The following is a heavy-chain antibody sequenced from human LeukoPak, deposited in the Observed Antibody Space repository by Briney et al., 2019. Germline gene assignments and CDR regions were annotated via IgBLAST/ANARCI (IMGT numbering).Heavy chain of an antibody. CDR2: INHSGST. D-gene: IGHD5-12*01. Sequence: PSETLSLTCAVYGGSFSGYYWSWIRQPPGKGLEWIGEINHSGSTNYNPSLKSRVTISVDTSKNLFSLKLSSVTAADTAVYYCARARGVRGWFDPWGQGTLVTVSS. J-gene: IGHJ5*02. CDR1: GGSFSGYY. V-gene: IGHV4-34*01. CDR3: ARARGVRGWFDP.